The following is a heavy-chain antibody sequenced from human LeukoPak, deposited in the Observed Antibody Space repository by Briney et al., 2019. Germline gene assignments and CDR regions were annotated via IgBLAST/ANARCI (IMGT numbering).Heavy chain of an antibody. CDR1: GGSVSSSSYY. CDR2: IYYSGST. V-gene: IGHV4-61*01. CDR3: AKAPPARIYYYYYMDV. J-gene: IGHJ6*03. D-gene: IGHD2-15*01. Sequence: SETLSLTCTVSGGSVSSSSYYWGWIRQPPGKALEWIGHIYYSGSTNYNPSLKSRVTISVDTSKNQFSLKLSSVTAADTAVYYCAKAPPARIYYYYYMDVWGKGTTVTVSS.